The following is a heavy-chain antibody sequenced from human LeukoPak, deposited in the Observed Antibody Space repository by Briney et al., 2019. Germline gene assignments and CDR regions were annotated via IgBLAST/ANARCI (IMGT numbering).Heavy chain of an antibody. CDR2: IYTSRNT. CDR1: GDSISSGSSY. Sequence: TLSLTCTVSGDSISSGSSYWSWIRQPAGKGLEWIGHIYTSRNTNYNPSLKSRVTISVDTSKNQFSLKLTSVTAADTAVYYCARGRSASGYFHFWGQGTLVTVSS. J-gene: IGHJ4*02. CDR3: ARGRSASGYFHF. V-gene: IGHV4-61*09. D-gene: IGHD3-16*01.